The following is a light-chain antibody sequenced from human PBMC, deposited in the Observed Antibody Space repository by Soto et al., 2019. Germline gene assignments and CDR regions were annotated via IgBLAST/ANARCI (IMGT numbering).Light chain of an antibody. CDR1: QSVSSN. V-gene: IGKV3-15*01. Sequence: EIVMTQSPATLSVSPGERATLSCRASQSVSSNLAWYQQRPGQAPRLLISGASTRATGIPARFSGSGSGTEFTLTISSLQSADFVVYYCQQYHNWPQTFGQGTKVDI. CDR2: GAS. CDR3: QQYHNWPQT. J-gene: IGKJ1*01.